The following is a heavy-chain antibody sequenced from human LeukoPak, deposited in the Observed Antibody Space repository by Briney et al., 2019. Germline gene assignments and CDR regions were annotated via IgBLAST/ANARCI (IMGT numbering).Heavy chain of an antibody. CDR2: IYTGGNT. V-gene: IGHV3-66*01. CDR1: GFTVSGNY. Sequence: GGSLRLSCEGSGFTVSGNYTSWVRQAPGKGLEWFSVIYTGGNTYCADSVKGRFTISRDNSKNTLYLQMNSLRAEDTAVYYCAGSDSLGSGSHLWGQGTLVTVSS. CDR3: AGSDSLGSGSHL. D-gene: IGHD3-10*01. J-gene: IGHJ4*02.